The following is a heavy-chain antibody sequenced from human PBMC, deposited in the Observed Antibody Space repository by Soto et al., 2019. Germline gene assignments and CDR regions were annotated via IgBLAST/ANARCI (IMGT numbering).Heavy chain of an antibody. Sequence: QVQLVQSGAEVKKPGSSVKVSCKASGGTFSSYAISWVRQAPGQGPEWMGGIIPIFGTANYEQKFQGRVTITADESTSTAYMELSSLRSEDTAVYYCASGWVEMATEIPAGGMDVWGQGTTVTVSS. CDR1: GGTFSSYA. J-gene: IGHJ6*02. CDR3: ASGWVEMATEIPAGGMDV. CDR2: IIPIFGTA. V-gene: IGHV1-69*12. D-gene: IGHD5-12*01.